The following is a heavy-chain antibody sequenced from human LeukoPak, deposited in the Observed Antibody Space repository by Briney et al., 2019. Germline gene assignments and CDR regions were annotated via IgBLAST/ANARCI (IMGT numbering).Heavy chain of an antibody. D-gene: IGHD2-2*01. CDR1: GYRFTNYW. CDR3: ARPRGLYCSSTSCFPNYFDY. J-gene: IGHJ4*02. V-gene: IGHV5-51*01. CDR2: IYPGDSKT. Sequence: GESLKISCKGSGYRFTNYWIGWVRQMLGKGLEWMAIIYPGDSKTRYSPSFQGQVTISADKSISTAYLQWSSLKASDTAMYYCARPRGLYCSSTSCFPNYFDYWGQGTLVTVSS.